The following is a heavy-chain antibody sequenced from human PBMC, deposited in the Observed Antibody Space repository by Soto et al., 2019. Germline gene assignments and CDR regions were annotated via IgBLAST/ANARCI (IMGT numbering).Heavy chain of an antibody. J-gene: IGHJ4*02. D-gene: IGHD3-22*01. CDR2: ISGSGGST. CDR1: GFTFSSDA. V-gene: IGHV3-23*01. Sequence: GGSLRLSCAASGFTFSSDAMSWGRQAPGKGLEWVSAISGSGGSTYYADSVKGRFTISRDNSKNTLYLQMNSLRAEDTAVYYCAKDYAPLRITMIVVVTTFDYWGQGT. CDR3: AKDYAPLRITMIVVVTTFDY.